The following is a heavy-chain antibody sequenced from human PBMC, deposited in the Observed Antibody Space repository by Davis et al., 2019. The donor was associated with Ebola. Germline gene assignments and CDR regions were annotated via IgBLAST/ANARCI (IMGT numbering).Heavy chain of an antibody. CDR1: GGSISSSSYY. V-gene: IGHV4-39*01. J-gene: IGHJ4*02. Sequence: MPSETLSLTCTVSGGSISSSSYYWGWIRQPPGKGLEWIGSIYYSGSTYYNPSLKSRVTISVDTSKNQFSLKLSSVTAADTAVYYCARTGLPWFGELFPTYFDYWGQGTLVTVSS. CDR2: IYYSGST. D-gene: IGHD3-10*01. CDR3: ARTGLPWFGELFPTYFDY.